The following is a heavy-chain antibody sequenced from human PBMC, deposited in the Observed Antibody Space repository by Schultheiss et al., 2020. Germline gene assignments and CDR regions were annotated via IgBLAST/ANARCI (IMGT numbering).Heavy chain of an antibody. D-gene: IGHD3-22*01. CDR3: ASHYYDSSGYAAFDI. J-gene: IGHJ3*02. V-gene: IGHV1-69*06. CDR2: IIPIFGTA. Sequence: LVKVSCKASGGTFSSYAISWVRQAPGQGLEWMGGIIPIFGTANYAQKFQGRVTITADKSTSTAYMELSSLRSEDTAVYYCASHYYDSSGYAAFDIWGQGTMVTVSS. CDR1: GGTFSSYA.